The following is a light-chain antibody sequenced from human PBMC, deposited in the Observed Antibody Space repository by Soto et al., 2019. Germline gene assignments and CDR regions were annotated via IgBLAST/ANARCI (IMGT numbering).Light chain of an antibody. CDR1: QDISNY. CDR2: DAS. Sequence: DIQMTQSPSSLSASVGDRVTITCQASQDISNYLNWYQQRPGKAPKLLIYDASNLKTGVPSRFSGSGSGTDFTFTISSLQPEDIATYYCQQYDNLITFGPGTRLEIK. J-gene: IGKJ5*01. V-gene: IGKV1-33*01. CDR3: QQYDNLIT.